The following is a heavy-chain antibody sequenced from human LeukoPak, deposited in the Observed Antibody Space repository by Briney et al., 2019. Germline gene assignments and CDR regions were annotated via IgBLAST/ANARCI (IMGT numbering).Heavy chain of an antibody. D-gene: IGHD1-26*01. CDR3: ARASGSYLD. CDR1: GGSISSSSYY. J-gene: IGHJ4*02. CDR2: IYYSGDT. Sequence: SETLSLTCTVSGGSISSSSYYWGWIRQPPGKGLEWIGNIYYSGDTYYDPSLKNRVTISVDTSKNQFSLKLSSVTTADTAVYYCARASGSYLDWGQGTLVTVSS. V-gene: IGHV4-39*07.